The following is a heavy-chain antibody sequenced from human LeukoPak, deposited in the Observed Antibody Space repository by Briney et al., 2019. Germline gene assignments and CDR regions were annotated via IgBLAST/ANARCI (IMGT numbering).Heavy chain of an antibody. CDR1: GYTFAGHF. D-gene: IGHD2-2*01. J-gene: IGHJ4*02. V-gene: IGHV1-2*02. CDR3: SREASCDSTSCPQDY. Sequence: ASVKVSCKASGYTFAGHFIFWGRQSPGQRLELMAWINPGTGVTNYAQKFQGRVTVASDTSISTAYLDISRPTSDDTALYYCSREASCDSTSCPQDYWGQGTLVTVSS. CDR2: INPGTGVT.